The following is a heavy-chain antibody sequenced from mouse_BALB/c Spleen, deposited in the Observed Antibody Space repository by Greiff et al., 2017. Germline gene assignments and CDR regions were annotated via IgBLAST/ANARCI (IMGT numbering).Heavy chain of an antibody. CDR1: GYAFSSYW. Sequence: QVQLQQSGAELVRPGSSVKISCKASGYAFSSYWMNWVKQRPGQGLEWIGQIYPGDGDTNYNGKFKGKATLTADKSSSTAYMQLSSLTSEDSAVYFCARGGYYGSSTGDYWGQGTTLTVSS. D-gene: IGHD1-1*01. CDR2: IYPGDGDT. CDR3: ARGGYYGSSTGDY. J-gene: IGHJ2*01. V-gene: IGHV1-80*01.